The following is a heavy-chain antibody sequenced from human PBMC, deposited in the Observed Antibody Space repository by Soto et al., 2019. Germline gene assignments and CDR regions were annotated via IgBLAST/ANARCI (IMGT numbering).Heavy chain of an antibody. J-gene: IGHJ6*02. CDR2: ISSSSSHI. CDR1: GSTFGSYA. V-gene: IGHV3-21*01. Sequence: PGGSLRLSCAASGSTFGSYAMNWVRQAPGKGLEWVSSISSSSSHIYYADSVKGRFTISRDYAKNSLYLQMNSLRAEDTAVYYCAREGAYYYYGMDVWGQGTTVTVSS. CDR3: AREGAYYYYGMDV.